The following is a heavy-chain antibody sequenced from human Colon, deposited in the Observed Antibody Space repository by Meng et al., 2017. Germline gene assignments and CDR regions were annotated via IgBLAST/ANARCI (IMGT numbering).Heavy chain of an antibody. CDR2: TYYRSKWYN. CDR1: GDSVSSNTAA. CDR3: ARDHGYSYGLPLDY. J-gene: IGHJ4*02. V-gene: IGHV6-1*01. Sequence: QVQLQQSGPGLVKPSQTLSLTVVISGDSVSSNTAAWNWIRQSPSRGLEWLGRTYYRSKWYNEYAVSVKSRMTFNADTSKNQVSLQVNSVTPEDTAVYYCARDHGYSYGLPLDYWGQGILVTVSS. D-gene: IGHD5-18*01.